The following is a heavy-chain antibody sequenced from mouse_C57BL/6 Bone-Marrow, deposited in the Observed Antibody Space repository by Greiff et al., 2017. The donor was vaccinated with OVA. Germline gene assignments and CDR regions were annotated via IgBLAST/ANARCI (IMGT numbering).Heavy chain of an antibody. CDR1: GYTFTEYT. CDR3: ARHEEITTVVATRYFDV. J-gene: IGHJ1*03. CDR2: FYPGSGSI. Sequence: QVQLKESGAELVKPGASVKLSCKASGYTFTEYTIHWVKQRSGQGLEWIGWFYPGSGSIKYNEKFKNKATLTADKSSSTVYMELSRLTSEDSAVCFWARHEEITTVVATRYFDVWGTGTTVTVSS. V-gene: IGHV1-62-2*01. D-gene: IGHD1-1*01.